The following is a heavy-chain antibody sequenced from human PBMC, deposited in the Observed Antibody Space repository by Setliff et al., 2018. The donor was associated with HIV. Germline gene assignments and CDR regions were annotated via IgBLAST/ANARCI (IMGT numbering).Heavy chain of an antibody. J-gene: IGHJ6*03. CDR3: ARETYYYDNPQYYYYYMDV. V-gene: IGHV4-39*07. CDR1: GGSISRGSYS. Sequence: PSETLSLTCTVSGGSISRGSYSWGWIRQPPGKGLEWIGSISYTSGSTNYNPSLKSRVTISVDTSKNQFSLKLRPVTAADTAVYYCARETYYYDNPQYYYYYMDVWGKGTTVTVSS. D-gene: IGHD3-22*01. CDR2: ISYTSGST.